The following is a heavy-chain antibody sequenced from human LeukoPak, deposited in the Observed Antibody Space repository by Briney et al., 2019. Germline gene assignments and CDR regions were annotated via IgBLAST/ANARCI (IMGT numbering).Heavy chain of an antibody. CDR3: ARPSITYSSSWYGEFYFDY. CDR2: VYPGDSDT. V-gene: IGHV5-51*01. J-gene: IGHJ4*02. D-gene: IGHD6-13*01. Sequence: GESLKISCKASGYSFTNYWIGWVRQIPGKGLEWIGIVYPGDSDTKYSPSFQGQVTISADKSISTAYLQWSSLKASDTAMYYCARPSITYSSSWYGEFYFDYWGQGTLVTVSS. CDR1: GYSFTNYW.